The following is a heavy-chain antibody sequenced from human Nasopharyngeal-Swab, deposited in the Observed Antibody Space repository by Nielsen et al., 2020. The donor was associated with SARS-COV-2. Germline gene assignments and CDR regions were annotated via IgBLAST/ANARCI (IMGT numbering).Heavy chain of an antibody. CDR3: AREEGAHNS. CDR1: GASVSNDRVA. Sequence: SETLSLTCAISGASVSNDRVAWNWIRQSPSRGLEWLGRTYYRSEWYNDYAVSVKSRITIKPDPSTNQFSLQLNSVTPEDTAVYYCAREEGAHNSWGQGTLVTVSS. V-gene: IGHV6-1*01. D-gene: IGHD3-16*01. J-gene: IGHJ4*02. CDR2: TYYRSEWYN.